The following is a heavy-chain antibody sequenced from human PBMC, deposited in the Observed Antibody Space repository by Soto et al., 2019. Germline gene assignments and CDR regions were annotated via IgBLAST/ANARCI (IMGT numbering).Heavy chain of an antibody. V-gene: IGHV3-21*01. CDR1: CFTFTRYS. CDR3: ARESEDLTSNFDY. CDR2: ISSTTNYI. Sequence: GVLRLSCAASCFTFTRYSMTWFRQAPVKGLEWVSSISSTTNYIYYADSMKGRCTVSRDHAKNSVYLAMNSLSAEDTAVYYCARESEDLTSNFDYWGQGTLVTVSS. J-gene: IGHJ4*02.